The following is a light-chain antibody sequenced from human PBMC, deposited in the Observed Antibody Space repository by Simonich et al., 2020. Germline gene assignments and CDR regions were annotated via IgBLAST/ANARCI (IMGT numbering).Light chain of an antibody. V-gene: IGKV1-5*03. J-gene: IGKJ2*01. CDR2: KES. CDR1: HRISSW. CDR3: QQYNSYSYT. Sequence: DIQMTQSPSTLSASVGDRVTITCRAIHRISSWLYSYKQKPGKAPKLLIYKESSLERGVPSRFSGSGSGTEFPLTISSLQPDDFATYYCQQYNSYSYTFGQGTKLEIK.